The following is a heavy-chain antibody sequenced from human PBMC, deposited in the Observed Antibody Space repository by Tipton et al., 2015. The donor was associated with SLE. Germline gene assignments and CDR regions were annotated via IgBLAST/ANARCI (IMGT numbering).Heavy chain of an antibody. J-gene: IGHJ3*02. V-gene: IGHV4-4*07. Sequence: TLSLTCTVSGGSINSYYWTWVRQPAGKGLEWIGHFHSSGILNYNPSLKSRVTMSGDTSKNQLSLKLNSVTAADTAVYYCARDGDYTSSWSHFGGSFDIWGQGTMVTVSS. CDR1: GGSINSYY. D-gene: IGHD6-13*01. CDR2: FHSSGIL. CDR3: ARDGDYTSSWSHFGGSFDI.